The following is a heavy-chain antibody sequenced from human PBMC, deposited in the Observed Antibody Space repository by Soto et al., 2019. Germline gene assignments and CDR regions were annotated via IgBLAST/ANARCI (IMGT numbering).Heavy chain of an antibody. D-gene: IGHD3-22*01. J-gene: IGHJ6*02. CDR2: LWFGGSYQ. Sequence: QVQLVESGGGVVQPGRSLRLSCAASGFTLSNYGMHWVRQAPGKGLEWVAVLWFGGSYQYYADYLKGRFTISRDNSKNTLYLQMNSLRDEDTAVYSCARDVGSFGTYYYSGMDVWGQGTPVIVSS. V-gene: IGHV3-33*01. CDR3: ARDVGSFGTYYYSGMDV. CDR1: GFTLSNYG.